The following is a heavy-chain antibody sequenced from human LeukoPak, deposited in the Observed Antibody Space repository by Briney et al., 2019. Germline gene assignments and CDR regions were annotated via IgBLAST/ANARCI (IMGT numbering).Heavy chain of an antibody. Sequence: GGSLRLSCAASGFTFSSYSMNWVRQAPGKGLEWVANIKQDGSETYYVDSVKGRFTISRDNAKNSLYLQMNSLRDEDTAVYYCARDSGGYPIDDAFDIWGQGTMVTVSS. CDR3: ARDSGGYPIDDAFDI. J-gene: IGHJ3*02. CDR2: IKQDGSET. V-gene: IGHV3-7*01. D-gene: IGHD3-22*01. CDR1: GFTFSSYS.